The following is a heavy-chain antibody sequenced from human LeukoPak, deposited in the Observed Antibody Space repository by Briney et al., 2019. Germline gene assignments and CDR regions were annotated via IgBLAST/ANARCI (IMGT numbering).Heavy chain of an antibody. J-gene: IGHJ6*03. CDR2: IYYSGST. D-gene: IGHD3-16*01. Sequence: SETLSLTCTVSGGSISSSSYYWGWIRQPPGKGLEWIGSIYYSGSTYYNPSLKSRVTISVDTSKNQFSLKLSSVTAADTAVYYCARVGYDYVWGSYPMDYYYYMDVWGKGTTVTISS. CDR1: GGSISSSSYY. CDR3: ARVGYDYVWGSYPMDYYYYMDV. V-gene: IGHV4-39*07.